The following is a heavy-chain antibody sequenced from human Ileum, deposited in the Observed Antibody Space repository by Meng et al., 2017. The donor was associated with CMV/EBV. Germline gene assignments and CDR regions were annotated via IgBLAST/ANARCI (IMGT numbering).Heavy chain of an antibody. D-gene: IGHD5-12*01. CDR3: VTADHHAIKY. CDR1: GSFSPYT. Sequence: VQIQQWGAGLLKPSETLSITCSLGGSFSPYTWSWIRQAPGKGLEWIGEINQYGSTNFNPSVKSRVTISRDTSKNQFSLRLNSVTAADAAVYYCVTADHHAIKYWGQGTLVTVSS. CDR2: INQYGST. V-gene: IGHV4-34*01. J-gene: IGHJ4*02.